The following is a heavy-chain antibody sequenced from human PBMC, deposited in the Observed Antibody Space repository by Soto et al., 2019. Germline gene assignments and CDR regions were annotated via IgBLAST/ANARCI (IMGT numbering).Heavy chain of an antibody. J-gene: IGHJ4*02. D-gene: IGHD1-26*01. CDR2: ISSSGSTI. CDR3: VIKPYRTSSSDY. Sequence: GGSLRLSCAGSGFTFRHYYMSWIRQAPGKGLESVSYISSSGSTIYYADSVKGRFTISRDNAKNSLYLQMNSLSAEDTAGYYFVIKPYRTSSSDYWCPGPLVT. V-gene: IGHV3-11*01. CDR1: GFTFRHYY.